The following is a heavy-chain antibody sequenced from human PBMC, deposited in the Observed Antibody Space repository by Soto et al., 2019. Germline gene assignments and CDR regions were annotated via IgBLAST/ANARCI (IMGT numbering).Heavy chain of an antibody. J-gene: IGHJ4*02. CDR1: GFTFSSYA. D-gene: IGHD3-10*01. CDR3: ATQPTQNCYGSGSYLDY. CDR2: ISYDGSNK. Sequence: GGSLRLSCAASGFTFSSYAMHWVRQAPGKGLEWVAVISYDGSNKYYADSVKGRFTISRDNSKNTLYLQMNSLRAEDTAVYYCATQPTQNCYGSGSYLDYWGQGXLVTVSS. V-gene: IGHV3-30-3*01.